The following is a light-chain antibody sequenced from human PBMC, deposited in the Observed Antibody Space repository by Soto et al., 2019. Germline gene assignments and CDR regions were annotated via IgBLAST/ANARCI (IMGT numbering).Light chain of an antibody. CDR2: YDS. CDR1: NIGSKS. Sequence: SYELTQPPSVSVAPGKTARITCGGNNIGSKSVHWYQQKPGQAPVLVIYYDSDRPSGIPERFSGSNSGNTATLTNSRVEAGDEGDYYCQVWNSSSEHRVFGGGTKLTVL. J-gene: IGLJ3*02. CDR3: QVWNSSSEHRV. V-gene: IGLV3-21*04.